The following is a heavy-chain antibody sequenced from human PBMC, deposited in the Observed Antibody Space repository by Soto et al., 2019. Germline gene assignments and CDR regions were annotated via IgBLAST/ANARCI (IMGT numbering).Heavy chain of an antibody. D-gene: IGHD6-19*01. J-gene: IGHJ4*02. Sequence: EVQLLESGGGLVQPGGSLRLSCTASGFTFSSYAMSWVRQAPGKGLEWVSVISGSGGSTYYADSVKGRFTISRDNSKNTLYLQRNSLRAEDTAVYYCASRTSGWYFDYWGQGTLVTVSS. V-gene: IGHV3-23*01. CDR3: ASRTSGWYFDY. CDR2: ISGSGGST. CDR1: GFTFSSYA.